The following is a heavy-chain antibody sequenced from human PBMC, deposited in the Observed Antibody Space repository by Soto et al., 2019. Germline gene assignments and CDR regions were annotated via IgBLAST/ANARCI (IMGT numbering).Heavy chain of an antibody. V-gene: IGHV1-69*02. CDR2: IIPILGIA. J-gene: IGHJ5*02. Sequence: SVKVSCKASRGTFSSYTISWVRQAPGQGLEWMGRIIPILGIANYAQKFQGRVTITADKSTSTAYMELSSLRSEDTAVYYCARGSGGRGNWFDPWGQGTLVTVSS. CDR3: ARGSGGRGNWFDP. D-gene: IGHD2-15*01. CDR1: RGTFSSYT.